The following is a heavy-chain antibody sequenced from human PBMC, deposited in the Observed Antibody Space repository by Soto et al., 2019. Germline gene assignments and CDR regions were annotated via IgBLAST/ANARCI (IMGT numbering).Heavy chain of an antibody. D-gene: IGHD2-21*02. J-gene: IGHJ6*02. CDR2: LHNTGST. Sequence: QVRLQESGPGLVKPSETLSLTCTVSGASISRYYWSWIRQSPGKGLEWIGYLHNTGSTIYNPSLKSRVTISVDTSMNQFSLKMNSVTAADTDVYYCARDRWRYCGVDCYLLDVWGQGTTVTVSS. CDR3: ARDRWRYCGVDCYLLDV. CDR1: GASISRYY. V-gene: IGHV4-59*01.